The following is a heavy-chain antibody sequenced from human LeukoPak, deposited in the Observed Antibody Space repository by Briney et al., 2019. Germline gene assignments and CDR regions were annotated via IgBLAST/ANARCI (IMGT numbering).Heavy chain of an antibody. CDR1: GYTFTSYY. D-gene: IGHD5-12*01. Sequence: ASVKVSCKASGYTFTSYYMHWVRQAPGQGLEWMGIINPSGGSTSYAQKFQGRVTMTRDMSTSTAYMELSSLRSEDTAVYYCARGLSAGYDLAWGQGTLVTVSS. V-gene: IGHV1-46*01. CDR3: ARGLSAGYDLA. CDR2: INPSGGST. J-gene: IGHJ5*02.